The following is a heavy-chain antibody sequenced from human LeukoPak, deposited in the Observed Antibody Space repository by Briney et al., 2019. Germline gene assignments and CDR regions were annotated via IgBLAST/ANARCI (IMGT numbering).Heavy chain of an antibody. V-gene: IGHV5-51*01. CDR1: GYSFTSYW. D-gene: IGHD3-22*01. CDR3: ARLSYDSSDFHYMDI. J-gene: IGHJ6*03. Sequence: GESLKISCKGSGYSFTSYWIGWVRQMPGKGLEWMGIIYPGDSDTRYSPSFQGQVTISADKSISTAFLQWSSLKASDTAMYYCARLSYDSSDFHYMDIWGKGTTVTISS. CDR2: IYPGDSDT.